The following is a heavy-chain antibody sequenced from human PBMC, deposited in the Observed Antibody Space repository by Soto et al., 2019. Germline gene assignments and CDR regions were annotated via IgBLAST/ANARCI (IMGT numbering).Heavy chain of an antibody. D-gene: IGHD2-2*01. CDR3: ARSHGSSTSLEIYYYYYYGMDV. CDR1: GGTFSSYA. V-gene: IGHV1-69*01. Sequence: QVQLVQSGAEGKKPGSSVKVSCKASGGTFSSYAISWVRQAPGQGLEWMGGIIPIPGTANYAQKFQGRVTITADESTSTAYMELSSLRSEDTAVYYCARSHGSSTSLEIYYYYYYGMDVWGQGTTVTVSS. CDR2: IIPIPGTA. J-gene: IGHJ6*02.